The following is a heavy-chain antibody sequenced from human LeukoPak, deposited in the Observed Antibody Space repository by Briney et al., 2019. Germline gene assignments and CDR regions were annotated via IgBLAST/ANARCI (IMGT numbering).Heavy chain of an antibody. D-gene: IGHD5-12*01. CDR2: IRYDGSNK. J-gene: IGHJ6*03. Sequence: GGSLRLSCAASGFTFSSYGMRWARQAPGKGLEWVAFIRYDGSNKYYADSVKGRFTISRDNSKNTLYLQMKSLRAEDTAVYYCAKGGGYEAQYYYYYLDVWGKGTTVTISS. CDR3: AKGGGYEAQYYYYYLDV. V-gene: IGHV3-30*02. CDR1: GFTFSSYG.